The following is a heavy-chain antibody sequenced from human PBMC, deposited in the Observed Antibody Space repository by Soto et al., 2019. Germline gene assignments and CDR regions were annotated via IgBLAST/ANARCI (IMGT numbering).Heavy chain of an antibody. CDR2: IIPIFGTA. V-gene: IGHV1-69*06. Sequence: GASVKVSCKASGGTFSSYAISWVRQAPGQGLEWMGGIIPIFGTANYAQKFQGRVTITADKSTSTAYMELSSLRSEDTAVYYCARGYCSSTSCYTGYNWFDPWGQGTLVTVSS. D-gene: IGHD2-2*02. CDR3: ARGYCSSTSCYTGYNWFDP. CDR1: GGTFSSYA. J-gene: IGHJ5*02.